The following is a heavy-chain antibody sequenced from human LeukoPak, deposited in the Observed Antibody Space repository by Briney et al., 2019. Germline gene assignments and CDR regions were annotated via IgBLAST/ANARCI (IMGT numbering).Heavy chain of an antibody. D-gene: IGHD3-3*01. CDR2: IKEDGSEK. V-gene: IGHV3-7*01. CDR1: GFTFSSHW. J-gene: IGHJ6*02. CDR3: ARRGITISGVLVYHYSGLDV. Sequence: PGGSLRLSCAGSGFTFSSHWMSWVRQAPGKGLGWVASIKEDGSEKHYVDSVSGRFTISRDNAKNSLHLQMSSLRAEDTAVYYCARRGITISGVLVYHYSGLDVWGQGTTVTVSS.